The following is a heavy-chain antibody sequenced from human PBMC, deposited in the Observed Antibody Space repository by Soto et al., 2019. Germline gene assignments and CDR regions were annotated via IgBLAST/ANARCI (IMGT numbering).Heavy chain of an antibody. Sequence: QVQLVQSGDEVKKPGASVKVSCKASGYTFTSYAMHWVRQAPGQRLEWMGWINAGNGNTKYSQKFQGRVTITRDTSASTAYMELSSLRSEDTAVYYCARDPMTTVPYYYYYYGMDVWGQGTTVSVSS. J-gene: IGHJ6*02. CDR1: GYTFTSYA. CDR3: ARDPMTTVPYYYYYYGMDV. D-gene: IGHD4-17*01. V-gene: IGHV1-3*01. CDR2: INAGNGNT.